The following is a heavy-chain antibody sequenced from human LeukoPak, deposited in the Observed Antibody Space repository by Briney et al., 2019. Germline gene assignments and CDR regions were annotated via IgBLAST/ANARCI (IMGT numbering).Heavy chain of an antibody. Sequence: GGSLRLSCSASGFTFSSYSMNWVRQAPGKGLEWVSYISSTSSYIYYTDSVKGRFTISRDNAKNSLYLQMNSLRAEDTAVYHCARGDTIPHWGQGTLVTVSS. D-gene: IGHD3-3*01. CDR3: ARGDTIPH. CDR1: GFTFSSYS. CDR2: ISSTSSYI. V-gene: IGHV3-21*01. J-gene: IGHJ4*02.